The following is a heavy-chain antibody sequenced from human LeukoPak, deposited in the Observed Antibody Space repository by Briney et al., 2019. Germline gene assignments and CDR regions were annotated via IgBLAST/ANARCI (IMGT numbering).Heavy chain of an antibody. J-gene: IGHJ4*02. V-gene: IGHV4-34*01. CDR1: GGSFSGYH. Sequence: SETLSLTCAVYGGSFSGYHWSWIRQPPGKGLEWIGEINHRGSTNYNPTLKSRVTMSVDTSKNQFSLKLSSVTAADTAVYYCARGRGAARFVTIEFDYWGQGALVTVSS. CDR2: INHRGST. D-gene: IGHD6-6*01. CDR3: ARGRGAARFVTIEFDY.